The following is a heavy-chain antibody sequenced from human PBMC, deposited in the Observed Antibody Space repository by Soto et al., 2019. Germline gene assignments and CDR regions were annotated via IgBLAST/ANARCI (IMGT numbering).Heavy chain of an antibody. CDR2: VYYSGDS. J-gene: IGHJ4*02. D-gene: IGHD1-1*01. Sequence: QVQLQESGPGLLEPAQILSLTCTVSRGSITSVTHYWSWLRKRPGEGPEWIGYVYYSGDSLYNPSLTSRAAISVDTSQNQFSLTMYSVTAADTAVYYCARRGTYFFDYWGQGILVTVSS. CDR3: ARRGTYFFDY. V-gene: IGHV4-31*03. CDR1: RGSITSVTHY.